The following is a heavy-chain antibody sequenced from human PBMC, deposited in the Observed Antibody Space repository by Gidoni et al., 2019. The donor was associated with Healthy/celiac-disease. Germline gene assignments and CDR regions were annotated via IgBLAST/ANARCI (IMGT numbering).Heavy chain of an antibody. Sequence: QVQLVQSGAEVKKPGSSVTVSCKASGGTFRSYAISWVRQAPGQGLDWMGGIIPIFGTANYAQKCQGRVTITADESTSTAYMELSSLRSEDTAVYYCARGPYYYGSGSYPQYYFDYWGQGTLVTVSS. CDR1: GGTFRSYA. J-gene: IGHJ4*02. D-gene: IGHD3-10*01. CDR3: ARGPYYYGSGSYPQYYFDY. CDR2: IIPIFGTA. V-gene: IGHV1-69*01.